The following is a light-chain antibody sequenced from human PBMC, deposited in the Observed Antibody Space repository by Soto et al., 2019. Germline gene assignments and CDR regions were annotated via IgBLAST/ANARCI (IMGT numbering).Light chain of an antibody. V-gene: IGKV4-1*01. CDR3: QKYYRTPLT. CDR2: WAS. J-gene: IGKJ4*01. CDR1: QSVLYSSNNKNY. Sequence: DIVMTQSPDSLAVSLGERATINCKSSQSVLYSSNNKNYLTWYQQTPGQPPKLLIYWASTRESGVPDRFSGTGSGTDFTLIISSLQAEDVAFYYCQKYYRTPLTFGGGTKVEIK.